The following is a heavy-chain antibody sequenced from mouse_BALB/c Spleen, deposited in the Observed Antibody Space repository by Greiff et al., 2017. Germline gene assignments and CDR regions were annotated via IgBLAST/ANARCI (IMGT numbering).Heavy chain of an antibody. J-gene: IGHJ3*01. V-gene: IGHV1-69*02. CDR2: IDPSDSYT. CDR1: GYTFTSYW. Sequence: QVQLQQPGAELVKPGASVKLSCKASGYTFTSYWMHWVKQRPGQGLEWIGEIDPSDSYTNYNQKFKGKATLTVDKSSSTAYMQLSSLTSEDSAVYYCARSHDGYSAWFAYWGQGTLVTVSA. D-gene: IGHD2-3*01. CDR3: ARSHDGYSAWFAY.